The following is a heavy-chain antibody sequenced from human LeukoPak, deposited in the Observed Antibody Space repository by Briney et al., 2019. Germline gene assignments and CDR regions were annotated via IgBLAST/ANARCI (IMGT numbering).Heavy chain of an antibody. J-gene: IGHJ4*02. D-gene: IGHD4-17*01. CDR2: IYTSGST. CDR1: GGSISSGSYY. Sequence: SETLSLTCTVSGGSISSGSYYWSWIRQPAGKGLEWIGRIYTSGSTNYNPSLKSRVTISVDTSKNQFSLKLSSVTAADTAVYYCARDSIAVTTNYWGQGTLVTVSS. V-gene: IGHV4-61*02. CDR3: ARDSIAVTTNY.